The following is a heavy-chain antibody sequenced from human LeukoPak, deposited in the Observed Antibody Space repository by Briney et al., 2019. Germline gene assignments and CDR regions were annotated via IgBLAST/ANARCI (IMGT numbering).Heavy chain of an antibody. D-gene: IGHD3-22*01. CDR1: GYTFTSYG. CDR2: INPSGGST. Sequence: GASVKVSCKASGYTFTSYGISWVRQAPGQGLEWMGIINPSGGSTSYAQKFQGRVTMTRDTSTSTVYMELSSLRSEDTAVYYCARPTYYYDRSGYYESYYFDYWGQGTLVTVSS. J-gene: IGHJ4*02. V-gene: IGHV1-46*01. CDR3: ARPTYYYDRSGYYESYYFDY.